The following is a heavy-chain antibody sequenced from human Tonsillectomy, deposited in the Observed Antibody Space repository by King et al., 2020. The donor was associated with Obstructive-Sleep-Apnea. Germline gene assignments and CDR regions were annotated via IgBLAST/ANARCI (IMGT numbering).Heavy chain of an antibody. Sequence: VQLVESGGGVVQPGGSLRLSCAASGFTFSAYDMHWVRQAPGKGLEWVAFIRYDGSKKYYGDSVKGRFTISRDNSKNTLYLQMNSLRPEDTAVYYCAKEEYRRGGGGFDYWGQGTLVTVSS. D-gene: IGHD6-6*01. J-gene: IGHJ4*02. CDR3: AKEEYRRGGGGFDY. V-gene: IGHV3-30*02. CDR1: GFTFSAYD. CDR2: IRYDGSKK.